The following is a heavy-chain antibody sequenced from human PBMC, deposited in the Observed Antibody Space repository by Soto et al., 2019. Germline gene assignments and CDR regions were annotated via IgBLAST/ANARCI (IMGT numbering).Heavy chain of an antibody. Sequence: LRLSCAASGFTFRNYAMHWARQAPGKGLEWVATISYDGDNKYYTDSVKGPFTISRDNSKNTLYLQMNSLRPEDTAVYYCARPWGQLSTYYYGMDTWGQGTTVTVSS. CDR2: ISYDGDNK. CDR1: GFTFRNYA. J-gene: IGHJ6*02. D-gene: IGHD3-16*01. CDR3: ARPWGQLSTYYYGMDT. V-gene: IGHV3-30-3*01.